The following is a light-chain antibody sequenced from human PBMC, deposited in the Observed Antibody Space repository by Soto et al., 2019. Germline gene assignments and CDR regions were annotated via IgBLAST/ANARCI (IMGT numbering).Light chain of an antibody. Sequence: DIQMTQSPSTLSASVGDRVTITCRASQSISSWLAWYQQKPGKAPKLLIYKASSLESGVPSRFSGSGSGTEFTITISSLQPDDVATYYCQQYNSYWTFGQGTKVEIK. V-gene: IGKV1-5*03. CDR3: QQYNSYWT. CDR2: KAS. J-gene: IGKJ1*01. CDR1: QSISSW.